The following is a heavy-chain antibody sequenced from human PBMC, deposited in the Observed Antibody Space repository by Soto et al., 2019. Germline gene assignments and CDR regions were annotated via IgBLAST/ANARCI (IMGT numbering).Heavy chain of an antibody. J-gene: IGHJ6*02. D-gene: IGHD2-21*02. Sequence: LSLTCTVSGGSISGYYWSWIRQPPGKGLEWIGNVYYSGGAKYNPSVKRRVSISVDTSKNQFSLNLSSVTAADTAVYYCTRDGDGRMTTNPYYYYGMDVWGPGITVTVSS. V-gene: IGHV4-59*01. CDR2: VYYSGGA. CDR3: TRDGDGRMTTNPYYYYGMDV. CDR1: GGSISGYY.